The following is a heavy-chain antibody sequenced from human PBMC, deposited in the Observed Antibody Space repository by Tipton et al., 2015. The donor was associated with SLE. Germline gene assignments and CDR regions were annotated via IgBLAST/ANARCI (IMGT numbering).Heavy chain of an antibody. CDR3: ARVARSGWDYYYYMDV. CDR2: IYYSGST. J-gene: IGHJ6*03. D-gene: IGHD6-19*01. CDR1: GGSCSGYY. Sequence: TLSLTCAVYGGSCSGYYWGWIRQPPGKGLEWIGNIYYSGSTYYNPSLKSRVTISVDTSKNQFSLRLTSVIAADTAVFYCARVARSGWDYYYYMDVWGKGTTVTVSS. V-gene: IGHV4-38-2*01.